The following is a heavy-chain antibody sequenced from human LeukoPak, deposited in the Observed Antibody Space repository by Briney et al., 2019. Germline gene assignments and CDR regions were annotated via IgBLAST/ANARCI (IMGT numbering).Heavy chain of an antibody. D-gene: IGHD3-10*01. Sequence: GESLKISCKGSGYSFNIYWIAWVRQMPGKGLEWMGTIYPGDSHTTYSPSFQGQVTISVDKSISTAYLQWSSLKASDTAMYYCARRLLWFGGRSSNAFDIWGQGTMVTVSS. V-gene: IGHV5-51*01. CDR3: ARRLLWFGGRSSNAFDI. CDR1: GYSFNIYW. CDR2: IYPGDSHT. J-gene: IGHJ3*02.